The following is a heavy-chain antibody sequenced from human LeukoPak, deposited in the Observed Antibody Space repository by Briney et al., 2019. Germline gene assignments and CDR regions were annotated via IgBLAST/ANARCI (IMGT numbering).Heavy chain of an antibody. CDR2: IYHSGST. V-gene: IGHV4-4*02. CDR3: ASTEGYSSSWSLGY. J-gene: IGHJ4*02. Sequence: SETLSLTCAVSGGSSSSSNWWSWVRQPPGKGLEWIGEIYHSGSTNYNPSLKSRVTISVDKSKNQFSLKLSSVTAADTAVYYCASTEGYSSSWSLGYWGQGTLVTVSS. CDR1: GGSSSSSNW. D-gene: IGHD6-13*01.